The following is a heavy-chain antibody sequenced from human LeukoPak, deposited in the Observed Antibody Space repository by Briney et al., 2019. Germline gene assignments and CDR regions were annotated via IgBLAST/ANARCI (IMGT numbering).Heavy chain of an antibody. CDR1: GFTFTTYA. V-gene: IGHV3-23*01. Sequence: GASLRLSCAASGFTFTTYAMNWVRQSPGKGLEWVSTISSSGADTYYADSVKGRFTISRDNSKNTLDLQMNSLRAEDTAVYYCAREGYSAPYFDYWGQGTLVTVSS. CDR2: ISSSGADT. J-gene: IGHJ4*02. D-gene: IGHD2-15*01. CDR3: AREGYSAPYFDY.